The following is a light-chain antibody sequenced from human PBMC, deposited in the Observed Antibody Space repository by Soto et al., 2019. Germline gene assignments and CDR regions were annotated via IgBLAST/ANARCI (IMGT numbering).Light chain of an antibody. CDR3: QHWNDYSWT. CDR2: KTS. Sequence: DIHMTQSPSTLSASVGARVTITCRASQSISIWLAWYQQKPGKAPNLLIYKTSSLETGVPSRFSGSGSGTEFTLTFSSLRPDDFATYYCQHWNDYSWTCGQGPKVDVK. V-gene: IGKV1-5*03. CDR1: QSISIW. J-gene: IGKJ1*01.